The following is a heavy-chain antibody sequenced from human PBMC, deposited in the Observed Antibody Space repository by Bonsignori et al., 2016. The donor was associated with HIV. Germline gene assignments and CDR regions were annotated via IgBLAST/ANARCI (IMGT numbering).Heavy chain of an antibody. CDR2: INHSGST. J-gene: IGHJ4*02. V-gene: IGHV4-34*01. D-gene: IGHD3-10*01. Sequence: WIRQPPGKGLEWIGEINHSGSTNYNPSLKSRVTISVDTSKNQFSLKLSSVTAADTAVYYCARLAGATYYYGSGSYYFDYWGQGTLVTVSS. CDR3: ARLAGATYYYGSGSYYFDY.